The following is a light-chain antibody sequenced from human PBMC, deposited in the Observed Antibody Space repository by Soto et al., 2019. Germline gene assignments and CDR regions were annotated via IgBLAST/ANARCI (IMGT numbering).Light chain of an antibody. CDR1: QSVSNH. CDR3: QQWNNWPPVT. J-gene: IGKJ2*01. Sequence: EIVMTQSPATLSLSPGERATLSCRASQSVSNHLAWYQQAPGQPPRLLIYDASTRAAGIPDRFSGSGSGTEFTLTISSLQSEDFAVYYCQQWNNWPPVTFGQGTRLEI. CDR2: DAS. V-gene: IGKV3-15*01.